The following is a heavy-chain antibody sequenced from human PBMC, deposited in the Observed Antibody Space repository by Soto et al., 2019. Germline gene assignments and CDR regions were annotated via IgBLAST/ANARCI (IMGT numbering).Heavy chain of an antibody. Sequence: EVQLVESGGGLVQPGGSLRLSCAASGFTVSSNYMSWVRQAPGKGLEWVSVIYSGGSTYYADSVKGRFTISRDNSKNTLYLQMNSLRAEDTAVYYCARESWGVTAIPYYGMDVWGQGTTVTVSS. CDR2: IYSGGST. D-gene: IGHD2-21*02. J-gene: IGHJ6*02. CDR3: ARESWGVTAIPYYGMDV. CDR1: GFTVSSNY. V-gene: IGHV3-66*01.